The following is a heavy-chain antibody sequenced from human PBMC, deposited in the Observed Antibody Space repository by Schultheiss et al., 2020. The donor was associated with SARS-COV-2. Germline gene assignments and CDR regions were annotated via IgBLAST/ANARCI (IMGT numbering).Heavy chain of an antibody. Sequence: ASVKVSCKASGYTFTSYGISWVRQAPGQGLEWMGWISAYNGNTNYAQKLQGRVTMTTDTSTRTAYMELRSLRSDDTAVYYCARNRDIVVVPAAILEAGYFDYWGQGTLVTVSS. CDR2: ISAYNGNT. CDR3: ARNRDIVVVPAAILEAGYFDY. D-gene: IGHD2-2*02. V-gene: IGHV1-18*01. J-gene: IGHJ4*02. CDR1: GYTFTSYG.